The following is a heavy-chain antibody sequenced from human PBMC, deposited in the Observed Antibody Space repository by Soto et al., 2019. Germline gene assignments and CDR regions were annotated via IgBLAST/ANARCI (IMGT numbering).Heavy chain of an antibody. D-gene: IGHD2-2*01. CDR3: AKEVDIVVVPAAHPGSYFDY. CDR2: ISGSGGST. CDR1: GFTFSSYA. V-gene: IGHV3-23*01. J-gene: IGHJ4*02. Sequence: GGSLRLSCAASGFTFSSYAMSGVRQAPGKGLEWVSAISGSGGSTYYADSVKGRFTISRDNSKNTLYLQMNSLRAEDTAVYYCAKEVDIVVVPAAHPGSYFDYWGQGTLVTVSS.